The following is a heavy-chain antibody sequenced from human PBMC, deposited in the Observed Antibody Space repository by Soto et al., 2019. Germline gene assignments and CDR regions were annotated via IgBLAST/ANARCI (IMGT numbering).Heavy chain of an antibody. CDR2: MCSSGTT. CDR3: ANDYLGSLES. Sequence: HVQLQESGPGLVRPSETLSLICTVSGASLGSDCWSWIRQPPRRGLEWVGYMCSSGTTNYNPSLRSRLTISIDSAKNQFSLNLNSVTAADTAIYSCANDYLGSLESWGQGTLVTVSS. CDR1: GASLGSDC. J-gene: IGHJ4*02. D-gene: IGHD1-1*01. V-gene: IGHV4-59*01.